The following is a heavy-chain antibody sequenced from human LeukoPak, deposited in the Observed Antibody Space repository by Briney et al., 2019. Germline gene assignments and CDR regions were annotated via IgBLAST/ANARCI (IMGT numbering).Heavy chain of an antibody. J-gene: IGHJ4*02. CDR2: INPDSGGT. V-gene: IGHV1-2*06. D-gene: IGHD3-9*01. Sequence: GESLKISCKASGYTFTDYYMHWVRQAPGQGLEWMGRINPDSGGTNYAQKFQGRVTMTRDTSISTAYMELSRLRSDDTAVYYCAIDDIRNDYWGQGTLVTVSS. CDR3: AIDDIRNDY. CDR1: GYTFTDYY.